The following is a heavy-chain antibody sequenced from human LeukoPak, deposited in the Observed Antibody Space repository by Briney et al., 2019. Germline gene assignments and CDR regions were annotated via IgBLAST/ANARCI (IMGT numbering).Heavy chain of an antibody. CDR1: GFTFSSYS. J-gene: IGHJ3*02. V-gene: IGHV3-21*01. CDR2: ISSSSSYI. D-gene: IGHD6-13*01. CDR3: AGGEQQLPYDAFDI. Sequence: GGSLRLSCAASGFTFSSYSMNWVRQAPGKGLEWVSSISSSSSYIYYADSVKGRFTISRDNAKNPLYLQMNSLRAEDTAVYYCAGGEQQLPYDAFDIWGQGTMVIVSS.